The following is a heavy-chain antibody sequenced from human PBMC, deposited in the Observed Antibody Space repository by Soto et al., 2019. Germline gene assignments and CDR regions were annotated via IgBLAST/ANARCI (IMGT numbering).Heavy chain of an antibody. CDR1: GFSFSSYA. J-gene: IGHJ3*02. D-gene: IGHD3-10*01. V-gene: IGHV3-23*01. Sequence: EVQLLESGGGLVQPGGSLRLSCAASGFSFSSYAISWVRQAPGRGLEWVSTFRDTGDKTYYADSVKGRFTVSRDISQXXXXXXXXXXXXXXXXXXXXXXGPDPGAFDIWGQGTMVTVSS. CDR3: XXGPDPGAFDI. CDR2: FRDTGDKT.